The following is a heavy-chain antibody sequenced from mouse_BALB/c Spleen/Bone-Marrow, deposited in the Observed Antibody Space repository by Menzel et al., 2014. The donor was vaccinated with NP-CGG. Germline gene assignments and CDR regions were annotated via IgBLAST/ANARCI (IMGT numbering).Heavy chain of an antibody. Sequence: VQLQQSGSVLVRPGASVKLSSKASGYTFTNSWIHWAKQRPGQGLEWIGEIHPNSGNTNFNEKFKVKATLTVDTSSSTAYVDLSSLTAEDSAVYYCARHHRYAYYFDYWGQGTTLTVSS. CDR1: GYTFTNSW. D-gene: IGHD2-14*01. CDR3: ARHHRYAYYFDY. V-gene: IGHV1S130*01. J-gene: IGHJ2*01. CDR2: IHPNSGNT.